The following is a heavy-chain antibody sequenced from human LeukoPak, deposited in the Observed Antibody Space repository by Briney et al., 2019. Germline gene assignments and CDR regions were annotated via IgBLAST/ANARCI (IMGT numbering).Heavy chain of an antibody. J-gene: IGHJ3*02. Sequence: GGSLRLSCAASGFTFSSYGMHWVRQAPGKGLEWVAFIRYDGSNKYYADSVKGRFTISRDNSKNTLYLQMNSLRAEDTAVYYCAKEDDFWGGPTAGAFDIWGQGTMVTVSS. D-gene: IGHD3-3*01. CDR2: IRYDGSNK. V-gene: IGHV3-30*02. CDR3: AKEDDFWGGPTAGAFDI. CDR1: GFTFSSYG.